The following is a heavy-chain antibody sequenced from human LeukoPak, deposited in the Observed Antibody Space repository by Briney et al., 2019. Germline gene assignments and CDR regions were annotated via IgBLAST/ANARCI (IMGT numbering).Heavy chain of an antibody. D-gene: IGHD6-13*01. CDR1: GYTFTDYY. V-gene: IGHV1-2*02. CDR2: IKPNNGGT. J-gene: IGHJ4*02. Sequence: ASVKVSCKASGYTFTDYYMHWVRQVRGQGLEWMGWIKPNNGGTNYAQKFQGRVTLTRDTSISTAYMDLTRLTSDDAAVYFCARGTTQYSSSAFDYWGQGSLVTVSS. CDR3: ARGTTQYSSSAFDY.